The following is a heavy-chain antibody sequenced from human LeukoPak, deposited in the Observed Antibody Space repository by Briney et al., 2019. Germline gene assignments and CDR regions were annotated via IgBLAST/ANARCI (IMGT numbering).Heavy chain of an antibody. CDR1: GLSINNNY. D-gene: IGHD2-21*02. V-gene: IGHV3-21*01. CDR3: ARSSTAIYYYYGMDV. Sequence: GGSLRLSCSASGLSINNNYVTWVRQAPGKGLEWVSSISSSSSYIYYADSVKGRFTISRDNAKNSLYLQMNSLRAEDTAVYYCARSSTAIYYYYGMDVWGQGTTVTVSS. CDR2: ISSSSSYI. J-gene: IGHJ6*02.